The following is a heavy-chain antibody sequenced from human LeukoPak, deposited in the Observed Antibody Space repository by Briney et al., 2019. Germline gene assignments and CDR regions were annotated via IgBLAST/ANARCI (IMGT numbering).Heavy chain of an antibody. V-gene: IGHV4-31*03. J-gene: IGHJ3*02. CDR3: ARGARPVAIVVVPAAAAFNI. CDR1: GGSISSGGYY. Sequence: SETLSLTCTVSGGSISSGGYYWSWIRQHPGKGLEWIGYIYYSGSTYYNPSLKSRVTISVDTSKNQFSLKLSSVTAADTAVYYCARGARPVAIVVVPAAAAFNIWGQGTMVTVSS. D-gene: IGHD2-2*01. CDR2: IYYSGST.